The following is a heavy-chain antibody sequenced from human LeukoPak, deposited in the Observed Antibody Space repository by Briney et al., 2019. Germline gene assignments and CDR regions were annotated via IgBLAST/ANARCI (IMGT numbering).Heavy chain of an antibody. Sequence: SETLSLTCTVSGGSISSYYWSWIRQPPGQGLEWIGEISLTGLTHYNPSLESRVTVSLDKSKNQLSLNLTSVTAADTAVYYCSRENGAFSPFGYWGQGTLVTVPP. CDR3: SRENGAFSPFGY. CDR1: GGSISSYY. J-gene: IGHJ4*02. V-gene: IGHV4-59*12. CDR2: ISLTGLT. D-gene: IGHD2-8*01.